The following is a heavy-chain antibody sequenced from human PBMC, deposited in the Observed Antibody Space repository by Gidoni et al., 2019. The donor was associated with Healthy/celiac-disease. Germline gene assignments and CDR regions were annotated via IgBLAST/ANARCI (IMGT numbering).Heavy chain of an antibody. Sequence: QVQLQESGPGLVKPSETLSLTCTVSGGSISSYYWSWIRQPPGKGLEWLGYIYYSGSTNYNPPLKSRVTQSVDTSKNQFSLKLSSVTAADTAVDYWARGGGRYSYGGKGGPARGQFDYWGQGTLVTVSS. CDR2: IYYSGST. CDR1: GGSISSYY. J-gene: IGHJ4*02. CDR3: ARGGGRYSYGGKGGPARGQFDY. V-gene: IGHV4-59*01. D-gene: IGHD5-18*01.